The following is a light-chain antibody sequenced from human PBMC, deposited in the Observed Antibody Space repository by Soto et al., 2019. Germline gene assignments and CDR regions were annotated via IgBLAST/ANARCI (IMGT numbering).Light chain of an antibody. CDR3: QQYGLSPRT. J-gene: IGKJ1*01. Sequence: EIVLTQSPGTLSLSPGERATLSCRASQSVASRNLAWYQQKSGQAPRLLIYGGSSRATGIPDRFSGSGSGTDFTLTISRLEPEDFAVYYCQQYGLSPRTFGQGTKVDIK. V-gene: IGKV3-20*01. CDR1: QSVASRN. CDR2: GGS.